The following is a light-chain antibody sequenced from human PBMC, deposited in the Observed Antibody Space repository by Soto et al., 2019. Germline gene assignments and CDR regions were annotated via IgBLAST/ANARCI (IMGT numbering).Light chain of an antibody. CDR3: SSFTRSSTYV. V-gene: IGLV2-14*01. CDR2: EVN. CDR1: SSDVGAYNF. J-gene: IGLJ1*01. Sequence: PGSAAGAPGQSITISCTGTSSDVGAYNFVSWYQQYPGKAPKVMIYEVNNRPSGVSNRFSGSKSGNTASLTISGLQAEDEADYYCSSFTRSSTYVVGSGTKV.